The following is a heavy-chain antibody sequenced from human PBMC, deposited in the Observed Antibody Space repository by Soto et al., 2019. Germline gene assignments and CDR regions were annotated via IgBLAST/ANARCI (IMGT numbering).Heavy chain of an antibody. CDR2: IYHTGST. V-gene: IGHV4-31*03. CDR3: ARAHYGPSGYYFDS. D-gene: IGHD3-22*01. J-gene: IGHJ4*02. CDR1: GGSISSGGYY. Sequence: SETLSLTCTVSGGSISSGGYYWSWIRQHPGKGLEWIGYIYHTGSTSYSPSLKSRVTISVDKSKNQFSLILNSVTAADTAIYYCARAHYGPSGYYFDSWGQGTLVTVSS.